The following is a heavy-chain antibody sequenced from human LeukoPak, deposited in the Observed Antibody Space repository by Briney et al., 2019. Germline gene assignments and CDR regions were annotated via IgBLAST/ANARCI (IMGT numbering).Heavy chain of an antibody. CDR1: GFTFSSYA. Sequence: GGSLRLSCAASGFTFSSYAMSWVRQAPGKGLEGVSAISGSGGSTYYADSVKGRFTISRDNSKNTLYLQMNSLRAEDTAVYYCAKHAVVGIITLRDAFDIWGQGTMVTVSS. V-gene: IGHV3-23*01. CDR3: AKHAVVGIITLRDAFDI. CDR2: ISGSGGST. D-gene: IGHD3-9*01. J-gene: IGHJ3*02.